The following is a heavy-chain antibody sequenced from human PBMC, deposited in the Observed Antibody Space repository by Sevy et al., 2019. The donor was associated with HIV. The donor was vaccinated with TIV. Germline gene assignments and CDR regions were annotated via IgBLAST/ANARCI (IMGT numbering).Heavy chain of an antibody. V-gene: IGHV1-24*01. CDR2: FDPEDGET. D-gene: IGHD3-3*01. Sequence: ASVKVSCKVSGYTLSELPMHWVRQAPGKGLEWLGGFDPEDGETIYAQKFQGRVTMTEDTSTDTAYMELSRLRSEDTAVYYYATLDFWSDHPFYGTDVWGQGTTVTVSS. J-gene: IGHJ6*02. CDR1: GYTLSELP. CDR3: ATLDFWSDHPFYGTDV.